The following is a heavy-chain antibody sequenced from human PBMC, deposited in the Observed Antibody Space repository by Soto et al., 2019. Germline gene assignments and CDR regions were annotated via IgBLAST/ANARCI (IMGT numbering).Heavy chain of an antibody. CDR2: IYYSGST. D-gene: IGHD3-22*01. J-gene: IGHJ4*02. CDR3: AARRDYYDSSGYSFDY. CDR1: GGSISSGDYY. V-gene: IGHV4-30-4*01. Sequence: SETLSLTCTVSGGSISSGDYYWSWIRQPPGKGLEWIGYIYYSGSTYYNPSLKSRVTISVDTSKNQFSLKLSSVTAADTAVYYCAARRDYYDSSGYSFDYWGQGTLVTVSS.